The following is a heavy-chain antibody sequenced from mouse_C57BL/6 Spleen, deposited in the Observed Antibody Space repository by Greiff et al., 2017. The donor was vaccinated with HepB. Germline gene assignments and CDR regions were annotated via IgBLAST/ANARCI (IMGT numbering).Heavy chain of an antibody. CDR1: GFTFSDYG. J-gene: IGHJ1*03. D-gene: IGHD1-1*01. Sequence: EVQGVESGGGLVKPGGSLKLSCAASGFTFSDYGMHWVRQAPEKGLEWVAYISSGSSTIYYADTVKGRFTISRDNAKNTLFLQMTSLRSEDTAMYYCARREVVATDWYFDVWGTGTTVTVSS. CDR2: ISSGSSTI. CDR3: ARREVVATDWYFDV. V-gene: IGHV5-17*01.